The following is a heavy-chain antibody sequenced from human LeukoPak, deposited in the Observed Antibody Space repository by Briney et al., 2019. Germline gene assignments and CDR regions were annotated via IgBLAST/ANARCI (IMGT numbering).Heavy chain of an antibody. V-gene: IGHV1-8*01. D-gene: IGHD1-26*01. CDR2: MNPNSGNT. J-gene: IGHJ4*02. Sequence: ASVKVSCKASGYTFTSYDINWVRPATGQGLEWMGWMNPNSGNTGYAQKFQGRVTMTRNTSISTAYMELSSLRCEDTAVYYCARGYRWELLPVDYWGQGTLVTVSS. CDR1: GYTFTSYD. CDR3: ARGYRWELLPVDY.